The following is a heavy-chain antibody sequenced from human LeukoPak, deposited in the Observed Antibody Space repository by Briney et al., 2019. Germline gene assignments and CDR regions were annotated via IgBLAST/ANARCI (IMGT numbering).Heavy chain of an antibody. J-gene: IGHJ4*02. Sequence: EASVKVSCKASGGTINNYGINWVRQAPGQGLEWMGGSIPIFHTPKYAQRFQGRVTITTDESTSTAYMELSSLISEDTAVYYCARVVVPAAIGSQPLDYWGQGTLVTVSS. D-gene: IGHD2-2*02. V-gene: IGHV1-69*05. CDR2: SIPIFHTP. CDR3: ARVVVPAAIGSQPLDY. CDR1: GGTINNYG.